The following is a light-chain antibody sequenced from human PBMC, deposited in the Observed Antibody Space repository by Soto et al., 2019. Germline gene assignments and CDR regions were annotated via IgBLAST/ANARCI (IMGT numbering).Light chain of an antibody. J-gene: IGKJ1*01. V-gene: IGKV1-39*01. CDR2: AAS. CDR3: KQFSSTSWT. Sequence: DIQMTQSPSSLSASVGDRVTITCRASQSISRYLNWYQQKPGKPHTLLIYAASSLQSGVQSRFSGSGSGTDFTLTIKSLQPEDFATYSCKQFSSTSWTFGRGTKVDIK. CDR1: QSISRY.